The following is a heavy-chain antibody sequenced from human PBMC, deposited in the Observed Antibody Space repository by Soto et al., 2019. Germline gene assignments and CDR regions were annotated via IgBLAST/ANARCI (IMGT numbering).Heavy chain of an antibody. J-gene: IGHJ6*02. CDR2: ISGSGGST. D-gene: IGHD1-1*01. CDR3: ARDGRVQLEGAGWGHGMDV. Sequence: GGSLRLSCAASGFTFSTYAMSWVRQAPGKGLEWVSAISGSGGSTYSADSVKGRFTISRDNAKNSLYLQVNSLRAEDTAVYYCARDGRVQLEGAGWGHGMDVWGQGTTVTVSS. CDR1: GFTFSTYA. V-gene: IGHV3-23*01.